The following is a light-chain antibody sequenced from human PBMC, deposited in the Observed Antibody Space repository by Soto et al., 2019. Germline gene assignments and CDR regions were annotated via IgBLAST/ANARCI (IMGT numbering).Light chain of an antibody. Sequence: DIQMTQSPSTLSASVGDRVTITCRASQSISSWLAWYQQKPGKVPKLLIYAASTLQSGVPSRFSGSGSGTDFTLTISSLQPEDVATYYCQKYNSASWTFGQGTKVDIK. CDR2: AAS. J-gene: IGKJ1*01. CDR3: QKYNSASWT. V-gene: IGKV1-27*01. CDR1: QSISSW.